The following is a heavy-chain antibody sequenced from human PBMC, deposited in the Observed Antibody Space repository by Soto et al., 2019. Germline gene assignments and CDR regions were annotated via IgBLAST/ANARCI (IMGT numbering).Heavy chain of an antibody. CDR2: INGPGTNT. J-gene: IGHJ4*02. D-gene: IGHD2-8*01. CDR3: VPWVSAQFDY. V-gene: IGHV3-23*01. Sequence: GGSLRLSCAASGFNFGNHAMTWARQAPGEALEWVSTINGPGTNTHYADSVEGRFTISRDDSKNTVYLQMNSLRAEDTAIYYCVPWVSAQFDYWGQGTPVTVSS. CDR1: GFNFGNHA.